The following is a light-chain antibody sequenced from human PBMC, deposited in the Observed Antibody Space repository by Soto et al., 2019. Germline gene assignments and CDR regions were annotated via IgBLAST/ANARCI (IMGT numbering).Light chain of an antibody. CDR3: QEYGSSART. CDR1: KSFSHSY. V-gene: IGKV3-20*01. Sequence: EIVLTQSADTLSLSQGERATLSCRASKSFSHSYLAWYQQKPGQAPRLLIYGASSRATGIPDRYSGNRSGTVFALTISRLEPEDFAGYYCQEYGSSARTFGQGTKVEVK. J-gene: IGKJ1*01. CDR2: GAS.